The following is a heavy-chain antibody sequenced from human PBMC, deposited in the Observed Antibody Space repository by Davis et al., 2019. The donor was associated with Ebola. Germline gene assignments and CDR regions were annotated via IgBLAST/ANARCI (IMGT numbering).Heavy chain of an antibody. D-gene: IGHD3-22*01. J-gene: IGHJ6*02. CDR3: ARDVYYYDSSGYGYYYGMDV. Sequence: GESLKISCAASGFTFSSYWMHWVRQAPGKGLEWVSYISSSGSTIYYADSVKGRFTISRDNAKNSLYLQMNSLRAEDTAVYYCARDVYYYDSSGYGYYYGMDVWGQGTTVTVSS. CDR2: ISSSGSTI. CDR1: GFTFSSYW. V-gene: IGHV3-48*04.